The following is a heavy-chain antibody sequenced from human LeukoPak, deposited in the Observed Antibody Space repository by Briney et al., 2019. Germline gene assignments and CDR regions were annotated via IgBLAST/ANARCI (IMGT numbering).Heavy chain of an antibody. D-gene: IGHD2-8*01. CDR1: GGTFSSYA. CDR2: IIPIFGTA. CDR3: ARVRGPLNGYYYYYYMDV. Sequence: GASVKVSCKASGGTFSSYAISWVRQAPGQGLEWMGGIIPIFGTANYAQKFQGRVTITTDESTSTAYMGLSSLRSEGTAVYYCARVRGPLNGYYYYYYMDVWGKGTTVTVSS. V-gene: IGHV1-69*05. J-gene: IGHJ6*03.